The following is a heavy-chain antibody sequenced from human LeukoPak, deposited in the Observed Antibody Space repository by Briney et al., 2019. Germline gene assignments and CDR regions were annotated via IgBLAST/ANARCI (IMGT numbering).Heavy chain of an antibody. J-gene: IGHJ4*02. Sequence: SETLSLTCTVSGGSISSYYWSWIRQPPGKGLEWIGYIYYSGSTNYNPSLKSRVTISVDTSKNQFSLSLTFVNAADTAIYYCATGADAYKTGYWGQGTLVSVSS. CDR3: ATGADAYKTGY. D-gene: IGHD5-24*01. V-gene: IGHV4-59*12. CDR1: GGSISSYY. CDR2: IYYSGST.